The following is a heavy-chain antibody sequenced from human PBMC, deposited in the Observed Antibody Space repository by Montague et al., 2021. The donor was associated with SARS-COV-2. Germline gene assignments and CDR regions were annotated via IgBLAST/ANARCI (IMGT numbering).Heavy chain of an antibody. V-gene: IGHV3-30-3*01. D-gene: IGHD5-24*01. Sequence: SLRLSCAASGFTFSSYAMHWVRQAPGKGLEWVAVISYDGSNKYYADSVKGRFTISRDNSKNTLYLQMNSLRAEDTAVYYCARAQPLHGYPHYFDLWGRGTLVTVSS. CDR2: ISYDGSNK. CDR3: ARAQPLHGYPHYFDL. CDR1: GFTFSSYA. J-gene: IGHJ2*01.